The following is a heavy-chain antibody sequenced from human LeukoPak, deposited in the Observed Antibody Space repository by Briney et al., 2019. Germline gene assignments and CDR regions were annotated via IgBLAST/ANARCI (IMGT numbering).Heavy chain of an antibody. D-gene: IGHD2-2*01. CDR2: ISADGDST. CDR1: GFTFRSYA. Sequence: SGRSLRLPCAASGFTFRSYAMNWVRQAPGKGLEWVSAISADGDSTYYADSVKGRFTISRDNSKNTLYLQMNSLRPGDTAVHYCAKRRYCTSTSCHDFDYWGQGTLVTVSS. J-gene: IGHJ4*02. CDR3: AKRRYCTSTSCHDFDY. V-gene: IGHV3-23*01.